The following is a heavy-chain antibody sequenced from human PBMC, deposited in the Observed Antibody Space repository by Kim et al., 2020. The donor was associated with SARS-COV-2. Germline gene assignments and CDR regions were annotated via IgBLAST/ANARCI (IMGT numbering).Heavy chain of an antibody. D-gene: IGHD7-27*01. V-gene: IGHV3-49*04. CDR1: GFTFGDHG. Sequence: GGSLRLSCTGSGFTFGDHGMSWVRQAPGKGLEWVGLIRNKANDETTQYAASVKGRFIISRDDSKSIAYLQMNSLATEDTAMYYCTRRLGNSFDPWGQGTLVTVSS. CDR2: IRNKANDETT. CDR3: TRRLGNSFDP. J-gene: IGHJ5*02.